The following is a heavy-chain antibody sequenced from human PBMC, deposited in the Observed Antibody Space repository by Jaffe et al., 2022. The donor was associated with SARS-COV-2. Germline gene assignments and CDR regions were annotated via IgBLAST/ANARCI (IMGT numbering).Heavy chain of an antibody. CDR2: ITSSSSYV. J-gene: IGHJ4*02. CDR3: ARDGGRSDSSGHPLVDY. D-gene: IGHD6-19*01. V-gene: IGHV3-21*01. Sequence: EVQVVESGGGLVKPGGSLRLSCAASGFTFSSYSMNWVRQAPGKGLEWVSSITSSSSYVFYADSVKGRFTISRDNAKNSLYLQMNSLRAEDTAVYYCARDGGRSDSSGHPLVDYWGQGTLVTVSS. CDR1: GFTFSSYS.